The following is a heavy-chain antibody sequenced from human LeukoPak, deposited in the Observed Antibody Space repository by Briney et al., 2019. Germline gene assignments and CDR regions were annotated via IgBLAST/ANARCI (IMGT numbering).Heavy chain of an antibody. V-gene: IGHV1-69*13. CDR1: GGTFSSYA. CDR3: ARAGYSGHSSLYDY. Sequence: GASVKVSCKASGGTFSSYAISWVRQAPGQGLEWMGGIIPIFGTANYAQKFQGRVTITADESTSTAYMDLSSLRSDDTAVFYCARAGYSGHSSLYDYWGRGTLVTVSS. CDR2: IIPIFGTA. J-gene: IGHJ4*02. D-gene: IGHD5-12*01.